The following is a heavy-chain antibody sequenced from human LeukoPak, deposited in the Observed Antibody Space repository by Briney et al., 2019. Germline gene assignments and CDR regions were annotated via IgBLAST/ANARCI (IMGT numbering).Heavy chain of an antibody. CDR3: AKEHIAATQPHDY. CDR2: ISGGGGST. CDR1: GFTFSNYA. J-gene: IGHJ4*02. D-gene: IGHD6-13*01. Sequence: GGSLRLSCAASGFTFSNYAMSWVRQAPGKGLEWVSAISGGGGSTYYADSVKGRFTISRDNSQNTLYLQMNSLRAEDTAIYHCAKEHIAATQPHDYWGQGTLVTVSS. V-gene: IGHV3-23*01.